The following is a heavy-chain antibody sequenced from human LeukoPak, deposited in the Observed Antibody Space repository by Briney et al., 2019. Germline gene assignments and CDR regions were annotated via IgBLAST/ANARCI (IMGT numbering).Heavy chain of an antibody. J-gene: IGHJ4*02. D-gene: IGHD5-24*01. V-gene: IGHV4-39*07. CDR2: IYYNENS. Sequence: PSETLSLTCTVSGGSISSNAYYWGWIRQPPGKGLEWIGSIYYNENSYYNPPLKSRVTISLDTSRNQISLRLSSVTAADTAVYYCARSEDRDDFDYWGQGTLVTVSS. CDR3: ARSEDRDDFDY. CDR1: GGSISSNAYY.